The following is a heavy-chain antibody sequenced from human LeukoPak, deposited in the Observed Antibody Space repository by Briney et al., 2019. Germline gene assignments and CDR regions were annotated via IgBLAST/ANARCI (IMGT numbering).Heavy chain of an antibody. CDR3: ARGHYYDSSGYHRNWFDP. Sequence: ASVKVSCKASGYTFTSYYMHWVRQAPGQGLEWMGWINPNSGGTNYAQKFQGRVTMTRDTSTSTAYMELSRLRSDDTAVYYCARGHYYDSSGYHRNWFDPWGQGTLVTVSS. CDR2: INPNSGGT. CDR1: GYTFTSYY. J-gene: IGHJ5*02. V-gene: IGHV1-2*02. D-gene: IGHD3-22*01.